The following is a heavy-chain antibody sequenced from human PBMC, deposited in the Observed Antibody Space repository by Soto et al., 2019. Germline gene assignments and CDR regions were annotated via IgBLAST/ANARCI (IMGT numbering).Heavy chain of an antibody. CDR2: MNPNSGNT. J-gene: IGHJ6*03. CDR3: AMAYSSSWDGYYCYYMDV. D-gene: IGHD6-13*01. CDR1: GYTFTSYD. V-gene: IGHV1-8*01. Sequence: ASVKVSCKASGYTFTSYDINWVRQATGQGLEWMGWMNPNSGNTGYAQKFQGRVTMTRNTSISTAYMELSSLRSEDTAVYYCAMAYSSSWDGYYCYYMDVWGKGTTVTVSS.